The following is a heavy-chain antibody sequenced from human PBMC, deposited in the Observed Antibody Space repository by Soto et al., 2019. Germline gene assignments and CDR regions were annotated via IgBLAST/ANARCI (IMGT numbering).Heavy chain of an antibody. CDR1: GGTFSSYA. Sequence: SVKVSCKASGGTFSSYAISWVRQAPGQGLEWMGGIIPIFGTANYAQKFQGRVTITADESTSTAYMELSSLRSEDTAVYYCARVLLYYYDSRVVPGPKQHFDYWGQGTLVTVSS. J-gene: IGHJ4*02. CDR3: ARVLLYYYDSRVVPGPKQHFDY. V-gene: IGHV1-69*13. CDR2: IIPIFGTA. D-gene: IGHD3-22*01.